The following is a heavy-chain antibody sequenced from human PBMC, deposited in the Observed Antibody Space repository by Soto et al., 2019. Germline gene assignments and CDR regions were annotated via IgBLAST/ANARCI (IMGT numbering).Heavy chain of an antibody. D-gene: IGHD3-10*01. V-gene: IGHV1-3*01. CDR2: INAGNGNT. J-gene: IGHJ5*02. CDR3: ARGVGSGTYYNQYNWFDP. Sequence: ASVKVSCKASGYTFSSYAIEWMRQAPGQRLEWMGWINAGNGNTKYAQKFQGRVTMTTDTSTSTAYMELRSLRSDDTAVYYCARGVGSGTYYNQYNWFDPWGQGTLVTVSS. CDR1: GYTFSSYA.